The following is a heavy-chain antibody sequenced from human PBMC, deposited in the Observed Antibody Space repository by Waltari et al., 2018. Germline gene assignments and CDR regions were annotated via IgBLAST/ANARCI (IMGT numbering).Heavy chain of an antibody. D-gene: IGHD3-10*01. CDR2: IYTSGST. CDR3: ARDEYYYGSGSRYGEYFQH. Sequence: QVQLQESGPGLVKPSETLSLTCTVSGGSISSYYWSWIRQPAGKGLEWIGRIYTSGSTNYNHSLKSQVTMSVDTSKNQFSLKLSSVTAADTAVYYCARDEYYYGSGSRYGEYFQHWGQGTLVTVSS. CDR1: GGSISSYY. J-gene: IGHJ1*01. V-gene: IGHV4-4*07.